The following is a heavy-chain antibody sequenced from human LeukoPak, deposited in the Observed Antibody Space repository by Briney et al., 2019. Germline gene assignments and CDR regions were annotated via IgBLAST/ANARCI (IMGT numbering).Heavy chain of an antibody. D-gene: IGHD1-26*01. CDR1: GFTFSSYC. Sequence: GSLRLSCAASGFTFSSYCMSGVRQAPEKGLEWVADIKQDGSEKYYVDSVKGRFTISRDNAKNLLYLQMNSLRVEDTAVYYCAREAGATNLWGQGTLVTVSS. V-gene: IGHV3-7*01. CDR2: IKQDGSEK. J-gene: IGHJ5*02. CDR3: AREAGATNL.